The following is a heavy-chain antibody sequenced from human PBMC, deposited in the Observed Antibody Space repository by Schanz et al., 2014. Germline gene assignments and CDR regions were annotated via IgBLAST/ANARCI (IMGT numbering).Heavy chain of an antibody. CDR2: INPNSGDT. J-gene: IGHJ4*02. Sequence: QVQLVQSGAEVKKPGSSVKVSCTASGGTFSSYTISWIRQAPGQGLEWMGRINPNSGDTNYAQKFQGWVTMTRDTSINTAYMEVSRLKSDDTAVYYCARDQSPYTNSSDVRYFDYWGQGSLVNVAS. CDR1: GGTFSSYT. CDR3: ARDQSPYTNSSDVRYFDY. V-gene: IGHV1-2*04. D-gene: IGHD6-6*01.